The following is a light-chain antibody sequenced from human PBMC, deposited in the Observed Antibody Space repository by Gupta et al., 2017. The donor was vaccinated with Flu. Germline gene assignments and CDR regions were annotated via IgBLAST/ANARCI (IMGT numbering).Light chain of an antibody. CDR3: QQRSIWPPWT. Sequence: ATLSLSPGERATLSCRASQSVRSSLAWYQQRPGQAPRLLIYDASNRAAGIPARFSGSGSETDFTLTISSREPEDFALYYCQQRSIWPPWTFGQGTKVEIK. J-gene: IGKJ1*01. CDR2: DAS. CDR1: QSVRSS. V-gene: IGKV3-11*01.